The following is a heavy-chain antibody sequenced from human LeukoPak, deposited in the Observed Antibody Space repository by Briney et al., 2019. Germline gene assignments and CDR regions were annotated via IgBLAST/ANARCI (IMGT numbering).Heavy chain of an antibody. CDR1: GFTFSSYT. V-gene: IGHV3-23*01. Sequence: GGSLRLSCAASGFTFSSYTMNWVRQTPGKGLEWVSAISGSGGSTYYADSVKGRFTISRDNSRNTLYLQMNSLRAEDTAIYYCAKDYPLDYWGQGTLVTVSS. CDR2: ISGSGGST. CDR3: AKDYPLDY. J-gene: IGHJ4*02.